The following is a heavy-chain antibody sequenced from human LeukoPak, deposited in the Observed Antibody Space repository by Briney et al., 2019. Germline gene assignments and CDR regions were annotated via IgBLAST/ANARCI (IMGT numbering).Heavy chain of an antibody. D-gene: IGHD2-15*01. V-gene: IGHV3-74*01. CDR1: GFTFSSYW. CDR3: AREGSVVVAARRGYYYYMDV. J-gene: IGHJ6*03. CDR2: INSDGSST. Sequence: PGGSLRLSCAASGFTFSSYWMHWVRQAPGKGLVWVSRINSDGSSTSYADSVKGRFTISRDNAKNSLYLQMNSLRAEDTAVYYCAREGSVVVAARRGYYYYMDVWGKGTTVTVSS.